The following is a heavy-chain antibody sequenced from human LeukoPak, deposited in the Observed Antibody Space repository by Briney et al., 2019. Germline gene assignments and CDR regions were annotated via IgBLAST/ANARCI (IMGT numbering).Heavy chain of an antibody. CDR3: ARAGRRTHSYSSSWYVRQGSYMDV. V-gene: IGHV4-34*01. D-gene: IGHD6-13*01. J-gene: IGHJ6*03. Sequence: SETLSLTCGVYDGSFSSYYWSWIRQPPGKGLEWIGEINHSGSTNYNPSLKSRVTISVDTSKNQFSLKLSSVTAADTAVYYCARAGRRTHSYSSSWYVRQGSYMDVWGKGTTVTVSS. CDR1: DGSFSSYY. CDR2: INHSGST.